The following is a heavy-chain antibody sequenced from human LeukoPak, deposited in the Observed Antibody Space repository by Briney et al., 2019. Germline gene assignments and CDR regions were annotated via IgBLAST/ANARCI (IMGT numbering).Heavy chain of an antibody. V-gene: IGHV1-2*06. CDR2: INPNSGGT. J-gene: IGHJ4*02. D-gene: IGHD3-10*01. CDR1: GYTFTGYY. CDR3: ARVNGVVRGVNDY. Sequence: ASVKVSCKASGYTFTGYYMHWVRQAPGQGLEWMGRINPNSGGTNYAQKFQARVTMTRDTSISTAYMELSRLRSDDTAVYYCARVNGVVRGVNDYWGQGTLVTVSS.